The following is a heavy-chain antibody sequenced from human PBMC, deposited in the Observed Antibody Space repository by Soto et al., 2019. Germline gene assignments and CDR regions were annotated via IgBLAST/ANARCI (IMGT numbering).Heavy chain of an antibody. CDR2: IYPGDSDT. CDR1: GYTFTNHW. CDR3: ARRLPQGYYDSRGYYFGHDAFDI. V-gene: IGHV5-51*01. D-gene: IGHD3-22*01. Sequence: RESLKISCKVSGYTFTNHWIGWVRQMPGKGLEWMGIIYPGDSDTKYSPSFQGQVTMSADKSVSTAYLQWSSLKASDTAMYYCARRLPQGYYDSRGYYFGHDAFDIWGQGTMVTVSS. J-gene: IGHJ3*02.